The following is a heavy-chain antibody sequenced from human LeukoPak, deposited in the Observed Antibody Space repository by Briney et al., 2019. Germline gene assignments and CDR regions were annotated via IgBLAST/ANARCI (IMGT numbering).Heavy chain of an antibody. J-gene: IGHJ6*02. CDR1: AFTVSSNY. V-gene: IGHV3-53*01. CDR3: ARDFALITVFGVALYGMDV. Sequence: GGSLRLSCAASAFTVSSNYMSWVRQAPGKGLEWVSVIYSGGNTYYADSVKGRFTISRDNSKNTLYLQMNSLRAEDTAVYYRARDFALITVFGVALYGMDVWGQGTTVTVSS. CDR2: IYSGGNT. D-gene: IGHD3-3*01.